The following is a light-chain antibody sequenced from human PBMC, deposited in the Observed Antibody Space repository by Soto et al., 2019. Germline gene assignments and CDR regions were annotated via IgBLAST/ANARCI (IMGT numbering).Light chain of an antibody. V-gene: IGKV1-9*01. CDR2: TAS. CDR1: QAISNY. Sequence: DIQVTQSPSFLSASVGDRVTITCRAGQAISNYLAWYQQIPGRAPKLLIYTASTLHSGVPSRFSGSGSGTEFTLTISSLQPEDFATYYCQQFNNYPRTFGQGTKLEIK. CDR3: QQFNNYPRT. J-gene: IGKJ2*01.